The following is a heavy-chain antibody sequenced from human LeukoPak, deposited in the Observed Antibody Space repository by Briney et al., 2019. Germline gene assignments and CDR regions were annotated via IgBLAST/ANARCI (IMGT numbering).Heavy chain of an antibody. D-gene: IGHD1-7*01. Sequence: SETLSLTCAVYGGSFSGYYWSWIRQPPGKGLEWIGEINHSGSTNYNPSLKSRGTRSVDTSKNQFSLKLSSVTAADTGVYYCARGRFAATTAYYYYGMDVWGQGTTVTVSS. V-gene: IGHV4-34*01. J-gene: IGHJ6*02. CDR1: GGSFSGYY. CDR2: INHSGST. CDR3: ARGRFAATTAYYYYGMDV.